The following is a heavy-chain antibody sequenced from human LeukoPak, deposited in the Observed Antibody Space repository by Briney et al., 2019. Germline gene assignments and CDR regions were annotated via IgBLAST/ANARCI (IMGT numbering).Heavy chain of an antibody. J-gene: IGHJ4*02. CDR1: GYSFTNYW. CDR2: IYPGDSDT. CDR3: ARGVRYFDWPANY. V-gene: IGHV5-51*01. Sequence: GESLKISCKGSGYSFTNYWIGWVRQMPGKGLEWMGIIYPGDSDTRYSPSFQGQVTISADKSISTAYLQWSSLKASDTAMYYCARGVRYFDWPANYWGQGTLVTVSS. D-gene: IGHD3-9*01.